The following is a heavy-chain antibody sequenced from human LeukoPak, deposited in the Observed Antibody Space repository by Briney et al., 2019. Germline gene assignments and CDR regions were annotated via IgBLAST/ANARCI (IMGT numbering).Heavy chain of an antibody. D-gene: IGHD1-1*01. CDR2: IWHDGSKT. Sequence: GSLRLSCSASGFNFRGYGMHWVRQAPGKGLEWVAVIWHDGSKTDYADSVKGRFTISRDDSKSTLYLQMNSLSAEDTAVYYCARDWNHYFDYWGQGTLVTVSS. J-gene: IGHJ4*02. CDR1: GFNFRGYG. V-gene: IGHV3-33*01. CDR3: ARDWNHYFDY.